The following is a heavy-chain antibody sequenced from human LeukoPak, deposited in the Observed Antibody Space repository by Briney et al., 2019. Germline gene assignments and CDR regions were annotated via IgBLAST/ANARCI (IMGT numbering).Heavy chain of an antibody. CDR3: ATGGSLAVAPHQYYFDY. Sequence: ASVKVSCKVSGYTLTELSMHWVRQAPGQGPEWMGIINPIGGSTTYAQKFQGRVTMTRDTSTSTVYMDLSSLTSEDTAVFYCATGGSLAVAPHQYYFDYWGQGTLVTVSS. CDR2: INPIGGST. D-gene: IGHD6-19*01. J-gene: IGHJ4*02. CDR1: GYTLTELS. V-gene: IGHV1-46*01.